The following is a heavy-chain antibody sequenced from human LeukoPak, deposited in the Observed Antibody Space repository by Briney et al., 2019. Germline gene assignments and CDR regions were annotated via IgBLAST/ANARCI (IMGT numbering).Heavy chain of an antibody. Sequence: GGSLRLSCAASGFTFSSYALSWVRQAPGKGLEWVSAISGSGYSAYYADSVRGRFTISRDNSKNALYLQLNNLRAEDTAVYYCAIFSSFLYAWGQGTLVTVSS. CDR3: AIFSSFLYA. CDR2: ISGSGYSA. CDR1: GFTFSSYA. J-gene: IGHJ4*02. D-gene: IGHD3-3*02. V-gene: IGHV3-23*01.